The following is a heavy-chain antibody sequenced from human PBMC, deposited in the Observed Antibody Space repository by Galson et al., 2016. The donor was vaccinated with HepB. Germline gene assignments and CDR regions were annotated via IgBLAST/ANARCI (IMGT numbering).Heavy chain of an antibody. CDR2: INQYGNEK. Sequence: SLRLSCAGSGFTFRDYAMTWFRQAPEKGLEWVANINQYGNEKYYLGSVVGRFTISRDNAKNSLYLQMDSLRAEYTAVYYCTRDGSGWSADWGQGTLVTVSS. J-gene: IGHJ4*02. V-gene: IGHV3-7*03. CDR3: TRDGSGWSAD. D-gene: IGHD6-19*01. CDR1: GFTFRDYA.